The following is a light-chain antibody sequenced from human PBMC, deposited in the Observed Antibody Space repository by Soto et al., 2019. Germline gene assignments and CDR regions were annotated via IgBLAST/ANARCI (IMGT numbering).Light chain of an antibody. CDR3: QSYDSSLSVVV. Sequence: QSVLPQPPSVSGAPGQRVTISCTGSSSNIGAGYGVHWYQQLPGTAPKLLFYGNSNRPSGVPDRFSGSKSGTSASLAITGLQAGDEADYYCQSYDSSLSVVVFGGGTKLTVL. J-gene: IGLJ2*01. CDR1: SSNIGAGYG. V-gene: IGLV1-40*01. CDR2: GNS.